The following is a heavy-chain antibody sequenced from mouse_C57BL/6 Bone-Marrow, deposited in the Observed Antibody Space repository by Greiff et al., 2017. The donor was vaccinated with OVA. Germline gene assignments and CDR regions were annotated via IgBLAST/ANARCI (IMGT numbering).Heavy chain of an antibody. CDR1: GFNIKDDY. J-gene: IGHJ4*01. CDR3: TIIYYDYDDAMDY. V-gene: IGHV14-4*01. CDR2: IDPENGDT. Sequence: VQLQQSGAELVRPGASVKLSCTASGFNIKDDYMHWVKQRPEQGLEWIGWIDPENGDTEYASKFQGKATITADTSSNTAYLQLSSLTSEDTAVYYCTIIYYDYDDAMDYWGQGTSVTVSS. D-gene: IGHD2-4*01.